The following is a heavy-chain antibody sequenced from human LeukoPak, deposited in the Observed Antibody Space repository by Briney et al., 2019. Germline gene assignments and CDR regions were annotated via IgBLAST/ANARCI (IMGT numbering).Heavy chain of an antibody. CDR2: IKQDGSEK. Sequence: PGGSLRLSCAASGFTFSSYWMSWVRQAPGKGLEWVANIKQDGSEKYYVDSVKGRFTISRDNAKNSLYLQMNSLRAEDTAVYYCARESAPYTIFGVVIIEDYYYGMDVWGQGTTVTVSS. CDR3: ARESAPYTIFGVVIIEDYYYGMDV. CDR1: GFTFSSYW. J-gene: IGHJ6*02. D-gene: IGHD3-3*01. V-gene: IGHV3-7*01.